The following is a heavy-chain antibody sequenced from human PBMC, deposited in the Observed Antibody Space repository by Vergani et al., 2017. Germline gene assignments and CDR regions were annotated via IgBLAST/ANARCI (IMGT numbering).Heavy chain of an antibody. V-gene: IGHV3-9*02. Sequence: EVQLEESGGGLVLPGRSLRLSCVASGFTSAGYAMHWVRQAPGKGLEWVSGISWNSNSIGYADSVKGRFTISRDNAKNSLYLQMNSLRAEDTALYYCAKGLGTLSGGGWFDPWGQGTLVTVSS. CDR3: AKGLGTLSGGGWFDP. CDR2: ISWNSNSI. CDR1: GFTSAGYA. D-gene: IGHD3-10*02. J-gene: IGHJ5*02.